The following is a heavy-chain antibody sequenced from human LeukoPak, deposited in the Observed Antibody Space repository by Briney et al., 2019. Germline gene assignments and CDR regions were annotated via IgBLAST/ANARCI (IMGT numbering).Heavy chain of an antibody. Sequence: ASVKVSCKASGYTLIDYDINWVRQAHGQGLEYMGWINPNSLIPGYARKFRGRVTLTMDTSIRTAYMELSGLTYDDTAIYYCARVKPVPTVSFDPWGQGTLVTVSS. CDR3: ARVKPVPTVSFDP. CDR2: INPNSLIP. CDR1: GYTLIDYD. V-gene: IGHV1-8*01. J-gene: IGHJ5*02. D-gene: IGHD1-1*01.